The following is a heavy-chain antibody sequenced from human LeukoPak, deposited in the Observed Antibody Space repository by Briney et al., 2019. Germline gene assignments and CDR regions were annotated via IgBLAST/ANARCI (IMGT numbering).Heavy chain of an antibody. CDR2: ISGGGVTT. J-gene: IGHJ6*02. V-gene: IGHV3-23*01. CDR3: ARNQQLGGHSYYYYGMDV. CDR1: GFTSIAYA. D-gene: IGHD3-16*01. Sequence: GGSLRLSCVGSGFTSIAYALTWARQAPGKGLEWVSGISGGGVTTYYADSVKGRFTISRDNSKNTLYLQMNSLRADDTAICYCARNQQLGGHSYYYYGMDVWGQGTTVTVSS.